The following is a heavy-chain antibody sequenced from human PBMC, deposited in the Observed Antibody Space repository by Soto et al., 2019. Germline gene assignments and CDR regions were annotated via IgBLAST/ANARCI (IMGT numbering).Heavy chain of an antibody. CDR1: GGSISSGGYY. CDR2: IYYSGST. D-gene: IGHD2-15*01. Sequence: PSETLSLTCTVSGGSISSGGYYWSWIRQHPGKGLEWIGYIYYSGSTYYNPSLKSRVTISVDTSKNQFSLKLSSVTAADTAVYNCARGPGCGGSCNCSAPWAQGTLVTVSA. CDR3: ARGPGCGGSCNCSAP. J-gene: IGHJ5*02. V-gene: IGHV4-31*03.